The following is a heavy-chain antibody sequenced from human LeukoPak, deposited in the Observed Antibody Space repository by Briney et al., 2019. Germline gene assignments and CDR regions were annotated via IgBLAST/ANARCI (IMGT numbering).Heavy chain of an antibody. CDR3: ARGTLWFGLGHLDY. CDR1: GFTFSSYA. D-gene: IGHD3-10*01. J-gene: IGHJ4*02. Sequence: PGRSLRLSCAASGFTFSSYAMHWVRQAPGKGLEWVAVISYDGSNKYYADSVKGRFTISRDNSKNTLYLQMNSLRAEDTAVYYCARGTLWFGLGHLDYWGQGTLVTVSS. CDR2: ISYDGSNK. V-gene: IGHV3-30*04.